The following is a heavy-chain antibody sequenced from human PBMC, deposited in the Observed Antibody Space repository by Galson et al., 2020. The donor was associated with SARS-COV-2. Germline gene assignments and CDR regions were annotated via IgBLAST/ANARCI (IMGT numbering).Heavy chain of an antibody. CDR1: GYSISSGYY. J-gene: IGHJ4*02. CDR2: INHSGRT. D-gene: IGHD4-4*01. V-gene: IGHV4-38-2*02. Sequence: SETLSLTCTVSGYSISSGYYWGWIRQPPGKGLEWIGSINHSGRTYYNPSLKSRVTTSVDTSKNQFSLKLSSVTAADTAVYYCARGGSRATTVTSLDFWGQGTLVTVSS. CDR3: ARGGSRATTVTSLDF.